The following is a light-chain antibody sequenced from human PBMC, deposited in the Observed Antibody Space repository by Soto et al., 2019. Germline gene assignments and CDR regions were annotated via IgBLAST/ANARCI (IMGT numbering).Light chain of an antibody. J-gene: IGLJ3*02. CDR3: TSHPASSTWV. CDR1: SSDVGYDNY. V-gene: IGLV2-14*01. Sequence: QSALTQPASVSGSPGQSITISCTGTSSDVGYDNYVSWFQQHPGKAPKLMIYEVSRRPSGVSNRFSGSKSANTASLTISGLQAEDEADYYCTSHPASSTWVFGGGTKLTVL. CDR2: EVS.